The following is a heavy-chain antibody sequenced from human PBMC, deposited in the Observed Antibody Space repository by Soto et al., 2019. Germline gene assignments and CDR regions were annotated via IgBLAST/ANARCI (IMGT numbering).Heavy chain of an antibody. D-gene: IGHD2-2*02. V-gene: IGHV4-39*01. Sequence: SETLSLTCTVSGGSISSSSYYWGWIRQPPGKGLEWIGSIYYSGSTYYNPSLKSRVTISVDTSKNQFSLKLSSVTAADTAVYYCARGLVPAAILPFDYWGQGTLVTVSS. J-gene: IGHJ4*02. CDR3: ARGLVPAAILPFDY. CDR1: GGSISSSSYY. CDR2: IYYSGST.